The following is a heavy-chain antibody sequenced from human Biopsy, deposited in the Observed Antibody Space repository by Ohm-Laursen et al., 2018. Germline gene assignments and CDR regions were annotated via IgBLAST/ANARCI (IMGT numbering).Heavy chain of an antibody. J-gene: IGHJ3*02. CDR3: ARDYGLELGGLEAFDI. D-gene: IGHD1-7*01. CDR1: GGSLKNYY. V-gene: IGHV4-4*07. Sequence: SETLSLTCTVSGGSLKNYYWSWIRQPAGKGLEWIGRVYTSGSTSYNPSLESRVTMSVVTSKNQFSLKVTSMTAADTAVYYCARDYGLELGGLEAFDIWGQGTMVTVSS. CDR2: VYTSGST.